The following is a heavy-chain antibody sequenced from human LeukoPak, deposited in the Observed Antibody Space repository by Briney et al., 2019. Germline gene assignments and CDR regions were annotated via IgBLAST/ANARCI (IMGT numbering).Heavy chain of an antibody. Sequence: ASVKVSCKASGSTFTSSAMQWVRQARGQRLEWIGWIVVGSGNTNYAQKFRERVTITRDMSTSTAYMELSSLRSEDTAVYYCAADADYYGSGSYFIEDYWGQGTLVTVSS. D-gene: IGHD3-10*01. V-gene: IGHV1-58*02. CDR1: GSTFTSSA. CDR2: IVVGSGNT. J-gene: IGHJ4*02. CDR3: AADADYYGSGSYFIEDY.